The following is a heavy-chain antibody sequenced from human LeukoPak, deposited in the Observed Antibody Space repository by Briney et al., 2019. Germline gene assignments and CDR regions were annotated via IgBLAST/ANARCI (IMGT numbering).Heavy chain of an antibody. CDR3: AKRGVAAAASFDY. Sequence: GGSLRLSCAASGFTFSSYAMSWVRQAPGKGLEWVSTISGNGDYTYYADSVKGRFTISRDNSKNTLYLQMNSLRADDTAVYYCAKRGVAAAASFDYWGQGTLVSVSS. V-gene: IGHV3-23*01. CDR2: ISGNGDYT. D-gene: IGHD6-13*01. J-gene: IGHJ4*02. CDR1: GFTFSSYA.